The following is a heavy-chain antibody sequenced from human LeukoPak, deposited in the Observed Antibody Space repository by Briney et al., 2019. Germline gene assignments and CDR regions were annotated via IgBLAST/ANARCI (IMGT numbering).Heavy chain of an antibody. CDR1: GFTFSGYA. J-gene: IGHJ4*02. CDR3: AKDQYSGSSYYFDY. V-gene: IGHV3-23*01. D-gene: IGHD1-26*01. CDR2: ISGSGGST. Sequence: PGGSLRLSCAASGFTFSGYAMSWVRQAPGKGLEWVPAISGSGGSTYYADSVKGRFTISRDNSKNTLYLQMNSLRAEDTAVYYCAKDQYSGSSYYFDYWGQGTLVTVSS.